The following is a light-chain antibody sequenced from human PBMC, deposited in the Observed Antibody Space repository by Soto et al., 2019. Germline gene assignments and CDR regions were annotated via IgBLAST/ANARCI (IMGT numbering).Light chain of an antibody. CDR3: QQYYSIPYT. CDR2: WAS. V-gene: IGKV4-1*01. J-gene: IGKJ2*01. CDR1: QSVLYSSNNKNY. Sequence: DIVMTQSPDSLAVSLGERATINCKSSQSVLYSSNNKNYLGWYQQKPGQSPNLLIYWASTRESGVPDRFSGSGSETEFTLTISSLQAEDVAVYYCQQYYSIPYTFGQGTKLEIK.